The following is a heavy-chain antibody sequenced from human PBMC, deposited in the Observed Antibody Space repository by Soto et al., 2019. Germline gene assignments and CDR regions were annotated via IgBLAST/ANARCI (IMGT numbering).Heavy chain of an antibody. J-gene: IGHJ4*02. CDR1: GFTISNYA. V-gene: IGHV3-23*01. Sequence: EVQLLESGGGLVQPGGSLRLSCAASGFTISNYAMGWVRQAPGKGLEWVSSLSGSGDNTYYADSVKGRVTISRDNSRANSKNTLYLQMNSLRAEDTAVYYCTRSRGWYTFDYWGQGTLVTVSS. CDR2: LSGSGDNT. D-gene: IGHD6-19*01. CDR3: TRSRGWYTFDY.